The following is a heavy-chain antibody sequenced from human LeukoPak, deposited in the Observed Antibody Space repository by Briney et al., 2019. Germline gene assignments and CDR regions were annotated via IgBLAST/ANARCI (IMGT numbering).Heavy chain of an antibody. J-gene: IGHJ5*02. CDR2: ICGSVSGSGGST. V-gene: IGHV3-23*01. CDR1: GFSFGSYA. CDR3: AKDPRGPRGNWFDP. Sequence: GGSLRLSCAASGFSFGSYAMSWVRQAAGKGLEWVSEICGSVSGSGGSTYYADSVKGRFTISRDNSKNTLYLQMNSLRAEDTAVYYCAKDPRGPRGNWFDPWGQGTLVTVSS.